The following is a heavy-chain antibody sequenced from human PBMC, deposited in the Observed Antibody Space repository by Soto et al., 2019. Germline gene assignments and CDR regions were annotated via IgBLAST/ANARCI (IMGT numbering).Heavy chain of an antibody. J-gene: IGHJ6*03. CDR3: ARGPRKAERSYYNDDYYYYMDV. CDR1: GYTFTSYY. V-gene: IGHV1-46*03. Sequence: ASVKVSCKASGYTFTSYYMHWVRQAPGQGLEWMGIINPSGGSTSYAQKFQGRVTMTRDTSTSTVYMELSSLRSEDTAVYYCARGPRKAERSYYNDDYYYYMDVWGKGTTVTVSS. CDR2: INPSGGST. D-gene: IGHD3-10*01.